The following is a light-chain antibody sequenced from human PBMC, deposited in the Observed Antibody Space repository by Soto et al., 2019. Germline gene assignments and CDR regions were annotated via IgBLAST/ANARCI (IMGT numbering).Light chain of an antibody. CDR2: EVS. CDR1: SSDVGGYNY. Sequence: QSALTQPASVSGSPGQSITISCTGTSSDVGGYNYVSWYQQHPGKAPKLMIYEVSNRPSGVSNRFSGSKSGNTASLTISGLQADDEADYYCSSYTSSSTRVFGPGTKVIV. J-gene: IGLJ1*01. CDR3: SSYTSSSTRV. V-gene: IGLV2-14*01.